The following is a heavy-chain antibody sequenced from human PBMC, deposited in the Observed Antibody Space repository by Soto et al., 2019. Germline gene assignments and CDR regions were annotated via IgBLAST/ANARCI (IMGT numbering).Heavy chain of an antibody. CDR3: ASCITMVRGVIDWFDP. V-gene: IGHV4-31*03. J-gene: IGHJ5*02. CDR2: IYYSGST. D-gene: IGHD3-10*01. CDR1: GGSISSGGYY. Sequence: SETLSLTCTVSGGSISSGGYYWSWIRQHPGKGLEWIGYIYYSGSTYYNPSLKSRVTISVDTSKNQFSLKLSSVTAADTAVYYCASCITMVRGVIDWFDPWGQGTLVTVSS.